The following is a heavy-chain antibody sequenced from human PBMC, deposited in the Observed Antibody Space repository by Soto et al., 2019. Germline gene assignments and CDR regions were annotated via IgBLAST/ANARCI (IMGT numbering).Heavy chain of an antibody. V-gene: IGHV3-23*01. Sequence: EVQLLESGGALVQPGGSLRLSCVASGFTFSYYGMSWVRQAPGKGLDWVAVISAGGGTTTYYADSVKGGFTISRDNSKNTLFLQMNSLTVDDTAIYYCAKRGPSSTSSGEDYWGQGTLVTVSS. CDR2: ISAGGGTTT. CDR3: AKRGPSSTSSGEDY. CDR1: GFTFSYYG. D-gene: IGHD6-6*01. J-gene: IGHJ4*02.